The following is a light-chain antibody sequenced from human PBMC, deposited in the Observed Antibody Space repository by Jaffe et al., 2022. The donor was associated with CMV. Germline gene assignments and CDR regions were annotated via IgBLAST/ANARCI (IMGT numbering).Light chain of an antibody. Sequence: QSVLTQPPSVSAAPGQKVTISCSGGSSNIGNNYVSWYQHLPETAPKLLIYDNNKRPSGIPDRFSGSKSGASATLGITGLQTGDEADYYCGTWDTSLTAVVFGGGTKLTVL. CDR3: GTWDTSLTAVV. J-gene: IGLJ3*02. CDR1: SSNIGNNY. CDR2: DNN. V-gene: IGLV1-51*01.